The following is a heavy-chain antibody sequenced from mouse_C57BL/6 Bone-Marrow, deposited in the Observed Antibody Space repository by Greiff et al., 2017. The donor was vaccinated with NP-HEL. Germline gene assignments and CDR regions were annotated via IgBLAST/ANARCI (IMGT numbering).Heavy chain of an antibody. J-gene: IGHJ1*03. Sequence: QVQLKQPGAELVKPGASVKLSCKASGYTFTSYWMHWVKQRPGQGLEWIGMIHPNSGSTNYNEKFKSKATLTVDKSSSTAYMQLSSLTSEDSAVYYCARGYYGGRYFDVWGTGTTVTVSS. D-gene: IGHD1-1*02. V-gene: IGHV1-64*01. CDR3: ARGYYGGRYFDV. CDR1: GYTFTSYW. CDR2: IHPNSGST.